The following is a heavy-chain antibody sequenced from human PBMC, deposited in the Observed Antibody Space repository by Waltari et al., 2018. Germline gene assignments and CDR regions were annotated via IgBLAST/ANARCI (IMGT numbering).Heavy chain of an antibody. Sequence: QLQLQESGPGLVKPWETLSLTCTVSGESINSDTYYCGWTRQPPGKGLEWIESIFYRGDNYYNPSLKSRVTISVETSKNQVSVKLSSRTAAEAAVYYCGRLYSGTRPPDFWGQGTLVTVSS. J-gene: IGHJ4*02. CDR1: GESINSDTYY. V-gene: IGHV4-39*01. CDR3: GRLYSGTRPPDF. D-gene: IGHD2-2*01. CDR2: IFYRGDN.